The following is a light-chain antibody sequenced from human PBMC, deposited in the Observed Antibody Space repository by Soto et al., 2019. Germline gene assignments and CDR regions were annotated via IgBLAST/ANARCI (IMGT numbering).Light chain of an antibody. CDR3: QHYNNWTRA. V-gene: IGKV3-15*01. CDR2: ATS. J-gene: IGKJ1*01. CDR1: QSVSSN. Sequence: EIVITQSPATLSVSPGERASLSCRASQSVSSNLAWYLQKPGQTPRLLIYATSTRETGIPARFSGSGSGTEFTLTISSLQSEDVAVDYCQHYNNWTRAFGQGTKVDIK.